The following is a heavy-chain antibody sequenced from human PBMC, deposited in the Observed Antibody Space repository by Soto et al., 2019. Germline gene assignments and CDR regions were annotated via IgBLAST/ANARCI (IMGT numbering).Heavy chain of an antibody. V-gene: IGHV4-39*01. D-gene: IGHD2-2*03. CDR2: IYSSGST. J-gene: IGHJ4*02. CDR3: ARGWIMSIGPEF. CDR1: SGSISSSSYY. Sequence: SETLSLTCTVSSGSISSSSYYWGWIRQPPGKGLEWIGSIYSSGSTYYNPSLKSRVTISVDTSKNQFSLKLSSVTAADTAVYYCARGWIMSIGPEFWGLGTLVTSPQ.